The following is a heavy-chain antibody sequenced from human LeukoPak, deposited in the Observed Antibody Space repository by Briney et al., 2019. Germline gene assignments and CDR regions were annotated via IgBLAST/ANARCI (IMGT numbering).Heavy chain of an antibody. V-gene: IGHV3-48*01. Sequence: GGSLRLSCAASGFTFSSYSMNWVRQAPGKGLEWVSYISSSSSTIYYADPVKGRFTISRDNAKNSLYLQMNSLRAEDTAVYYCAKDRGRAVAGSEFDYWGQGTLVTVSS. CDR1: GFTFSSYS. CDR2: ISSSSSTI. D-gene: IGHD6-19*01. CDR3: AKDRGRAVAGSEFDY. J-gene: IGHJ4*02.